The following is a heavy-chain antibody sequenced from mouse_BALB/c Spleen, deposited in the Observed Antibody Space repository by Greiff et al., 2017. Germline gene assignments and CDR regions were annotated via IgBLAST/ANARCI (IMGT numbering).Heavy chain of an antibody. V-gene: IGHV14-3*02. CDR3: AYYSFQYYAMDY. J-gene: IGHJ4*01. D-gene: IGHD2-12*01. CDR2: IDPANGNT. Sequence: VQLQQSGAELVKPGASVKLSRTASGFNIKDTYMHWVKQRPEQGLEWIGRIDPANGNTKYDPKFQGKATITADTSSNTAYLQLSSLTSEDTAVYYCAYYSFQYYAMDYWGQGTSVTVSS. CDR1: GFNIKDTY.